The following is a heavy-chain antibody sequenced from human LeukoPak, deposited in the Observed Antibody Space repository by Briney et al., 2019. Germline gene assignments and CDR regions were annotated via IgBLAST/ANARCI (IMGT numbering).Heavy chain of an antibody. CDR3: ARHQYYYDSSGNYGWFDS. Sequence: GESLKISCKGSGFNFTAYWIAWVRQMPGKGLEWMGISHPINSDTKYSPSFQGQVTISADKSSSTAYLQWNSLKASDTAMYYCARHQYYYDSSGNYGWFDSWGQGALVTVSS. CDR1: GFNFTAYW. J-gene: IGHJ5*01. V-gene: IGHV5-51*01. CDR2: SHPINSDT. D-gene: IGHD3-22*01.